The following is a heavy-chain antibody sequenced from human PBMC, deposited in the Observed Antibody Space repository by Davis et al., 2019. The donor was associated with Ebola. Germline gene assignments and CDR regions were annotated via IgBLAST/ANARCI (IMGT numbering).Heavy chain of an antibody. CDR1: GFTFSNYW. Sequence: HTGGSLRLSCAASGFTFSNYWMHWVRQAPGKGLVWVSRINGDGSRTVYADPVKGRFTISRDNAKNTVYMQMNSLRADDTAVYYCARDGIVEVIDLDYWGQGTLVTVSS. CDR2: INGDGSRT. J-gene: IGHJ4*02. CDR3: ARDGIVEVIDLDY. D-gene: IGHD1-26*01. V-gene: IGHV3-74*01.